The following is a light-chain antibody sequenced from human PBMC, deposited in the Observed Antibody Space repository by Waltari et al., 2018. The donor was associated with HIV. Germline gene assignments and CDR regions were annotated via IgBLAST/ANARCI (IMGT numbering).Light chain of an antibody. CDR1: QRVNSNY. Sequence: EIALTQSPGTLSLSPGERATPACRASQRVNSNYLAWYQQKPGQAPRLLIYGASSRATGIPNRFSGSGSGTDFTLTVSRLEPEDSAVYYCQQYGTSPRTFGRGTKVEI. V-gene: IGKV3-20*01. CDR3: QQYGTSPRT. J-gene: IGKJ1*01. CDR2: GAS.